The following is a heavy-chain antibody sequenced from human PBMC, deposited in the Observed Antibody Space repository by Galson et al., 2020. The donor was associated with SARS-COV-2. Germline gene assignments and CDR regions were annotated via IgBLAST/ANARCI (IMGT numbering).Heavy chain of an antibody. Sequence: TLSLTCAVSGGSISSGGYSWTWIRQPPGKGLEWIGYIYHSGATSYNPSLKSRLTISVDRSKNHLSLELRSVTAADTAVYYCARRYTYGLSPYWYFDLWGRGTLVTVSS. CDR1: GGSISSGGYS. V-gene: IGHV4-30-2*01. CDR2: IYHSGAT. CDR3: ARRYTYGLSPYWYFDL. D-gene: IGHD5-18*01. J-gene: IGHJ2*01.